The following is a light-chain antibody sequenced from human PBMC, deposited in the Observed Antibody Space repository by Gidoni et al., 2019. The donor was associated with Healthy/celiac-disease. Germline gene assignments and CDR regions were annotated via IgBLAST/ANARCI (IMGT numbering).Light chain of an antibody. V-gene: IGKV1-39*01. J-gene: IGKJ4*01. CDR2: AAS. CDR1: QSISSY. CDR3: QQSGT. Sequence: DIQMTQSPSSLSASVGDRVTITYRASQSISSYLNWYQQKPGKAPKLLIYAASSLQSGVPSRFSGSGSGTDFTLTISSLQPEDFATYYCQQSGTFGGGTKVEIK.